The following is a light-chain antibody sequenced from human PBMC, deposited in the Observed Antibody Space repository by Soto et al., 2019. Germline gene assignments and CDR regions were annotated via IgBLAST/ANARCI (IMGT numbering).Light chain of an antibody. V-gene: IGKV3-15*01. CDR3: QQYDVWPALT. J-gene: IGKJ4*01. CDR2: GAS. Sequence: EKVITQSPATLSVSPGERATLSCRASQSVNSRLAWYQQKPGQAPRLLIYGASTRATGIPDRLSGSGSGTEFTLTISSLQSEDFAVYYCQQYDVWPALTFGGGTKVDIK. CDR1: QSVNSR.